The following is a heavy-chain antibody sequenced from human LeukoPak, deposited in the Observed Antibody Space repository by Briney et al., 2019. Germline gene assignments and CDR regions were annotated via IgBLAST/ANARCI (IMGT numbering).Heavy chain of an antibody. CDR3: ARGVGDYYGSGSYYLFDP. J-gene: IGHJ5*02. CDR1: GGTFSSYA. D-gene: IGHD3-10*01. CDR2: IIPILCIA. Sequence: SVTVSFTASGGTFSSYAISWVRQAPGQGLEWMGRIIPILCIANYAQKFQGRVTITADKSTSTAYMELSSLRSEDTAVYYCARGVGDYYGSGSYYLFDPWGQGTLVTVSS. V-gene: IGHV1-69*04.